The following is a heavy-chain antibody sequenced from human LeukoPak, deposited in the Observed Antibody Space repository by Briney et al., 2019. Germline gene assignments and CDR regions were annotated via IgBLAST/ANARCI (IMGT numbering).Heavy chain of an antibody. D-gene: IGHD3-22*01. CDR3: ARVMEDYYDSSGLLGFDY. CDR1: GGSISSYY. V-gene: IGHV4-4*07. CDR2: IYTSGST. J-gene: IGHJ4*02. Sequence: SETLSLTCTVSGGSISSYYWSWIRQPARKGLEWIERIYTSGSTNYNPSLKSRVTMSVDTSKNQFSLKLSSVTAADMAVYYCARVMEDYYDSSGLLGFDYWGQGTLATVSS.